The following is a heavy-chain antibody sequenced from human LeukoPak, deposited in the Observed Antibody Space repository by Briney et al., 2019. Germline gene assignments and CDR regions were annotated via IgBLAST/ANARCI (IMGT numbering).Heavy chain of an antibody. Sequence: GGSLRLSCAASGFTFSSYAMHWVRQAPGKGLEWVAVISYDGSNKYYADSVKGRFTISRDNSKNTLYLQMNSLRAEDTAVYYCARDNWNYGYYYGMDVWGQGTTVTVS. V-gene: IGHV3-30-3*01. J-gene: IGHJ6*02. D-gene: IGHD1-7*01. CDR3: ARDNWNYGYYYGMDV. CDR1: GFTFSSYA. CDR2: ISYDGSNK.